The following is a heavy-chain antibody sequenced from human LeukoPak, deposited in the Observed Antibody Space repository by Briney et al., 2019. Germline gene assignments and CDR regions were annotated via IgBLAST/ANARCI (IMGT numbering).Heavy chain of an antibody. V-gene: IGHV3-74*01. Sequence: GGSLRLSCAASGFTLSSYRTHWVRQAPGKGLVWVSRIDSDGSSTIYADSVKGRFTISGDNAKNKLNLQMNSLRAEDTALYYCARSGAPAPDYWGQGILITVSS. CDR3: ARSGAPAPDY. D-gene: IGHD1-26*01. J-gene: IGHJ4*02. CDR2: IDSDGSST. CDR1: GFTLSSYR.